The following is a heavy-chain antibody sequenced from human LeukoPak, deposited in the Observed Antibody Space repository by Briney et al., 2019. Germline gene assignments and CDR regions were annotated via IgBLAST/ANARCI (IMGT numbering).Heavy chain of an antibody. J-gene: IGHJ4*02. V-gene: IGHV3-21*01. D-gene: IGHD2/OR15-2a*01. Sequence: GGSLRLSCAASGFTFSSYSMNWVRQAPGKGLEWVSSISSTSTMYSYIYYADSVKGRFTISRDNTKNSLYLQMNSLRAEDTAVYYCARDQMRSPPYYHSGRTYYDFDYWGQGTLVTVSS. CDR1: GFTFSSYS. CDR3: ARDQMRSPPYYHSGRTYYDFDY. CDR2: ISSTSTMYSYI.